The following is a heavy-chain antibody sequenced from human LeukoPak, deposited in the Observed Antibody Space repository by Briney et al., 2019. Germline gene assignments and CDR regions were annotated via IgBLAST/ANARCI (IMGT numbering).Heavy chain of an antibody. Sequence: PSETLSLTCTVSGGSISSYYWGWIRQPPGKGLEWIGSIYYSGSTYYNPSLKSRVTISVDTSKNQFSLKLSSVTAADTAVYYCARLPPPYYYDSSGYGSDYWGRGTLVTVSS. V-gene: IGHV4-39*01. CDR3: ARLPPPYYYDSSGYGSDY. D-gene: IGHD3-22*01. J-gene: IGHJ4*02. CDR2: IYYSGST. CDR1: GGSISSYY.